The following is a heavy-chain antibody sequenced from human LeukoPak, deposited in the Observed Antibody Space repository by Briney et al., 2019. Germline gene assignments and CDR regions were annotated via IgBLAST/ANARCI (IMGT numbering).Heavy chain of an antibody. J-gene: IGHJ5*02. CDR3: SRESGTEGLWFGELLFPRYNWFDP. CDR2: ISAYNGNT. Sequence: ASVKVSCKASGYTFTSYGISWVRQAPGQGLEWMGWISAYNGNTNYAQKLQGRVTMTTDTSTSTAYMELRSLRSDDTAVYYCSRESGTEGLWFGELLFPRYNWFDPWGQGTLVTGSS. V-gene: IGHV1-18*01. D-gene: IGHD3-10*01. CDR1: GYTFTSYG.